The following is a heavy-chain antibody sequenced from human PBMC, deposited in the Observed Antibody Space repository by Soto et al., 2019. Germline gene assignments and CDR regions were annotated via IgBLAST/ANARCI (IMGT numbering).Heavy chain of an antibody. J-gene: IGHJ4*02. D-gene: IGHD5-18*01. CDR3: AREMDTAMVVFDY. Sequence: SETLSLTCTVSGGSISSGGYYWNWIRQHPGKGLEWIGYIYYSGSTYYNPSLKSRVTISVDTSKNQFSLKLSSVTAADTAVYYCAREMDTAMVVFDYWGQGTLVTVSS. CDR1: GGSISSGGYY. CDR2: IYYSGST. V-gene: IGHV4-31*03.